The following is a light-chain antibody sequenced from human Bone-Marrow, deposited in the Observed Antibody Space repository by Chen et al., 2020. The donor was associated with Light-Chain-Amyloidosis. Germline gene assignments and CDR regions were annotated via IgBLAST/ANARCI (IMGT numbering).Light chain of an antibody. Sequence: DIQMTQSPSSLSASVGDRVTITCRASQSISSYLNWYQQKPGKAPKLLIYAASSLQSGVPSRFSGSGSGTDFTLTISSLQPEDFATYYCQQSYSTPRHLTFGGGTKVEIK. J-gene: IGKJ4*01. CDR3: QQSYSTPRHLT. V-gene: IGKV1-39*01. CDR2: AAS. CDR1: QSISSY.